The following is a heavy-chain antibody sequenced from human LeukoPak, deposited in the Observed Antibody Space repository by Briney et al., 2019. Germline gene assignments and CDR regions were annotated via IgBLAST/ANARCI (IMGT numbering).Heavy chain of an antibody. V-gene: IGHV5-51*01. CDR2: IYPGDSDT. CDR1: GYSFISHW. D-gene: IGHD1-26*01. J-gene: IGHJ1*01. CDR3: AVRSGSFEYFQH. Sequence: GESLKISCKGSGYSFISHWIGWVRQVPGKGLEWMGIIYPGDSDTRYSPAFEGQVTMSVDKSISTAYLQWSSLKASDTAMYYCAVRSGSFEYFQHWGQGTLVTVSS.